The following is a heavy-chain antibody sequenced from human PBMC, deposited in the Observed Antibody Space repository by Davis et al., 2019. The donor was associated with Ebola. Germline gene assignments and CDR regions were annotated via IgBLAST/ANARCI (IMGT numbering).Heavy chain of an antibody. D-gene: IGHD3-22*01. V-gene: IGHV4-61*01. Sequence: SETLSLTCTVSGGSVSSGSYYWSWIRQPPGKGLEWIGYIYYSGSTNYNPSLKSQVTISVDTSKNQFSLKLSSVTAADTAVYYCARAYYYDSSGFDYWGQGTLVTVSS. J-gene: IGHJ4*02. CDR3: ARAYYYDSSGFDY. CDR1: GGSVSSGSYY. CDR2: IYYSGST.